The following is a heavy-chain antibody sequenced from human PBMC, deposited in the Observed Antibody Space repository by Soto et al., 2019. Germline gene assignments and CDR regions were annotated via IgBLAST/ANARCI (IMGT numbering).Heavy chain of an antibody. J-gene: IGHJ4*02. V-gene: IGHV4-4*02. CDR2: IHHSGNS. CDR3: ARGERQQQRDY. Sequence: SMTLSLTCVMSSADISSVKRLPSFGQKPGKGMEWIGEIHHSGNSNYNPTLKSRDIKSVDKSKNLFSLNLSSLTDADTAVYYCARGERQQQRDYWGQGTLVTVS. CDR1: SADISSVKR. D-gene: IGHD6-25*01.